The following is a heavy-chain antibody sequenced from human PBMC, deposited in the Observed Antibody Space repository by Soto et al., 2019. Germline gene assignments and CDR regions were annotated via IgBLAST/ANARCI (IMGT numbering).Heavy chain of an antibody. CDR1: GGTFSSYA. V-gene: IGHV1-69*06. D-gene: IGHD3-22*01. J-gene: IGHJ4*02. CDR3: ARDTYYYDSRGPTIEALVDY. Sequence: GASVKVSCKASGGTFSSYAISWVRQAPGQGLEWMGGIIPIFGTANYAQKFQGRVTITADKSTSTAYMELSSLRSEDTAVYYCARDTYYYDSRGPTIEALVDYWGQGTLVTVS. CDR2: IIPIFGTA.